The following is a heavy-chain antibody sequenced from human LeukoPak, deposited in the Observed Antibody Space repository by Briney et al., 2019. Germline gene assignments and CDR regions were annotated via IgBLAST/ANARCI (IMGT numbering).Heavy chain of an antibody. CDR3: ARDRGRAPFDP. CDR2: ISAHKGDT. J-gene: IGHJ5*02. D-gene: IGHD3-10*01. Sequence: ASVKVSCRASGYTFTSYGISWVRQAPGQGREWMGWISAHKGDTHYAQNRQGRVTMTTDTSTSTAYMELRSLRSDDTAVYYCARDRGRAPFDPWGQGTLVTVSS. V-gene: IGHV1-18*01. CDR1: GYTFTSYG.